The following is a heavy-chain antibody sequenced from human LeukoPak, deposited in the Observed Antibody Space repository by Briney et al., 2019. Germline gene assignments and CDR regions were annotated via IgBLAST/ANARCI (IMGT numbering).Heavy chain of an antibody. D-gene: IGHD3-10*01. CDR3: ARDGSGTPDY. CDR2: IYYSGST. V-gene: IGHV4-39*07. CDR1: GGSISSYY. J-gene: IGHJ4*02. Sequence: SETLSLTCTVSGGSISSYYWGWIRQPPGKGLEWIGSIYYSGSTYYNPSLKSRVTISVDTSKNQFSLKLSSVTAADTAVYYCARDGSGTPDYWGQGTLVTVSS.